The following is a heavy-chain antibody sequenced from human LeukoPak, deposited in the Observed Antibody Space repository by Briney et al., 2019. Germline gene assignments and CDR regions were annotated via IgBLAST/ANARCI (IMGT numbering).Heavy chain of an antibody. CDR2: IWYDGGNK. D-gene: IGHD2-15*01. V-gene: IGHV3-33*01. Sequence: GRSLRLSCAASGFTFSSYGMHWVRQAPGKGLEWVAVIWYDGGNKYYADSVKGRFTISRDNSKNTLYLQMNSLRAEDTAVYYCARVACGGSCYGYYWGQGTLVTVSS. CDR3: ARVACGGSCYGYY. J-gene: IGHJ4*02. CDR1: GFTFSSYG.